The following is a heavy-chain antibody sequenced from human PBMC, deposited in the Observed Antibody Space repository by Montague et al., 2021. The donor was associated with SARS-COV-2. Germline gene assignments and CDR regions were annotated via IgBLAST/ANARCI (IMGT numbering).Heavy chain of an antibody. D-gene: IGHD3-22*01. CDR3: ARGLIDITMMVVVFTGASLYFDY. V-gene: IGHV4-34*01. Sequence: SETLSLTCGVYGGSFGDDHWSWIRQPPGKGLEWIGDIKQSGSTNYNPSLKSRVTISVDTSRNQFSLKLTSVTAADTAVYYCARGLIDITMMVVVFTGASLYFDYWGQGILVTVSS. J-gene: IGHJ4*02. CDR2: IKQSGST. CDR1: GGSFGDDH.